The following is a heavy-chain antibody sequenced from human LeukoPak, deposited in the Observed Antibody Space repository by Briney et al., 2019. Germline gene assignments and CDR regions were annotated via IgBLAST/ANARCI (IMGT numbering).Heavy chain of an antibody. D-gene: IGHD3-3*01. V-gene: IGHV3-74*01. CDR2: INTDGSST. Sequence: PGGSLRLSCAASGFTFSSYWMHWVRQAPGKGLVWVSRINTDGSSTSYADSVKGRFTISRDNAKNTLYLQMNSLRAEDTAVYYCASIFGHYPRARDYWGQGTLVTVSS. CDR1: GFTFSSYW. CDR3: ASIFGHYPRARDY. J-gene: IGHJ4*02.